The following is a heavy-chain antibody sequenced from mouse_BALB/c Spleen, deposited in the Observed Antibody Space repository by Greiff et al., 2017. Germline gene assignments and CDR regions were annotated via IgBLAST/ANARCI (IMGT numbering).Heavy chain of an antibody. J-gene: IGHJ4*01. V-gene: IGHV1S34*01. CDR2: ISCYNGAT. CDR3: ARGTARARYAMDY. D-gene: IGHD3-2*01. CDR1: GYSFTGYY. Sequence: LVKTGASVKISCKASGYSFTGYYMHWVKQSHGKSLEWIGYISCYNGATSYNQKFKGKATFTVDTSSSTAYMQFNSLTSEDSAVYYCARGTARARYAMDYWGQGTSVTVSS.